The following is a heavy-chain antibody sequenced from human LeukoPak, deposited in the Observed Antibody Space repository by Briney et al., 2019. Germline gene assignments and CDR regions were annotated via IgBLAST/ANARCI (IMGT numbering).Heavy chain of an antibody. CDR3: AQRQGPMSGTYDYFDP. J-gene: IGHJ5*02. CDR1: GGSISGYY. CDR2: IHSNGYT. Sequence: SETLSLTCTVSGGSISGYYWTWIRQPPGQGLEWIAYIHSNGYTNYNPSLRSRVTISVDPSKNQFSLTVTPVTAADTAIYYCAQRQGPMSGTYDYFDPWGQGALVTVSS. V-gene: IGHV4-4*09. D-gene: IGHD1-26*01.